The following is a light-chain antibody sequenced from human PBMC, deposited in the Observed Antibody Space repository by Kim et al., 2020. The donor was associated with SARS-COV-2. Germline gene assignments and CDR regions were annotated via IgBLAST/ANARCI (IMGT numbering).Light chain of an antibody. Sequence: GSGGDRVTITGRASQDIRNHLAWYQQRPAKVPKLLIYAASALHSGVPSRFGGSGSGTDFTLTITSLQPEDVATYYCQKYDSVPWTFGPGTRVEIK. J-gene: IGKJ1*01. V-gene: IGKV1-27*01. CDR1: QDIRNH. CDR2: AAS. CDR3: QKYDSVPWT.